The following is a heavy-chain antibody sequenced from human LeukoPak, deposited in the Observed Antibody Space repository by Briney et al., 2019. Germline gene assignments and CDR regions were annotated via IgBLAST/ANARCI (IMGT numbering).Heavy chain of an antibody. Sequence: SETLSLTCTVSGGSISSSSYYWRWIRQPAGKGLEWIGRIHASGSTNYNPSLKSRVTMSVDTPKNQFSLKLSSVTAADTAIYFCARGDRAVAGAWGWFDPWGQGTLVTVSS. D-gene: IGHD6-19*01. CDR2: IHASGST. CDR1: GGSISSSSYY. V-gene: IGHV4-61*02. J-gene: IGHJ5*02. CDR3: ARGDRAVAGAWGWFDP.